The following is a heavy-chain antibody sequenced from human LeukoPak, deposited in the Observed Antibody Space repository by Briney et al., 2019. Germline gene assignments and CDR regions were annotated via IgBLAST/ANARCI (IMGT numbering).Heavy chain of an antibody. CDR3: ARDGYNSFDY. D-gene: IGHD5-24*01. Sequence: SETLSLTCTVSGGSISSDYWSWIRQPPGKGLEWIGYIYYSGSTNYNPSLKSRVTISVDTSKNQFSLKLRSVTAADTAVYYCARDGYNSFDYWGQGTLVTVSS. CDR2: IYYSGST. J-gene: IGHJ4*02. CDR1: GGSISSDY. V-gene: IGHV4-59*01.